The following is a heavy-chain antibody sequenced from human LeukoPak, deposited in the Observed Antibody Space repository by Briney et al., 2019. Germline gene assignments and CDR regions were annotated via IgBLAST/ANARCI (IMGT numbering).Heavy chain of an antibody. J-gene: IGHJ5*02. Sequence: PSETLSLTCAVSRSSITSGYYWGWIRKPPGKGLEWIGSMYHSGSTYYNPSLKSRVTISVDTSKNQFSLKLSSVTAADTAVYYCARDTDYYDSSGEIGWFDPWGQGTLVTVSS. D-gene: IGHD3-22*01. V-gene: IGHV4-38-2*02. CDR2: MYHSGST. CDR1: RSSITSGYY. CDR3: ARDTDYYDSSGEIGWFDP.